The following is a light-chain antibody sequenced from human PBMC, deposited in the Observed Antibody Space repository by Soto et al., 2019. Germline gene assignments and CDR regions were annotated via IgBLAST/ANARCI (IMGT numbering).Light chain of an antibody. CDR3: SSYTTSSTVV. CDR1: SSDVGGYNY. Sequence: QSALTQPASVSGSPGQSITISCTGTSSDVGGYNYVSWYQQHPGKAPKLMIYEVSNRPSGVSNRFSGSKSGNTASLTISGLQADDEADYHCSSYTTSSTVVFGGGTKLTVL. CDR2: EVS. J-gene: IGLJ2*01. V-gene: IGLV2-14*01.